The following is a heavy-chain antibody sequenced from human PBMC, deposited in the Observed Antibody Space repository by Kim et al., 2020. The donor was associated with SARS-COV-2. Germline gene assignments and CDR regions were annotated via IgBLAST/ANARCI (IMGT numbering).Heavy chain of an antibody. J-gene: IGHJ4*02. V-gene: IGHV1-3*01. D-gene: IGHD5-18*01. CDR1: GYTFTSYA. CDR2: INAGNGNT. CDR3: VREVGGYSYGYFDY. Sequence: ASVKVSCKASGYTFTSYAMHWVRQAPGQRLEWMGWINAGNGNTKYSQKFQGRVPITRDTSASTAYMELSSLRSEDTSVYYCVREVGGYSYGYFDYLGQGTLGTVSS.